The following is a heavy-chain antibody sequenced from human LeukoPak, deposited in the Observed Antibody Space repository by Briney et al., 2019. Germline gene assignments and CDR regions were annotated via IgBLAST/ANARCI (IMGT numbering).Heavy chain of an antibody. J-gene: IGHJ4*02. CDR3: ERGELTPTRFFDK. Sequence: GESLKISCQASGDTFANYWNGWGRQLPGKGLEWMGIIYPGDSDTRYSPSFQGQVTMSADKSIRTAYLQWSSLTASDTAMYYCERGELTPTRFFDKWGQGTLVTVSS. CDR1: GDTFANYW. D-gene: IGHD4-23*01. CDR2: IYPGDSDT. V-gene: IGHV5-51*01.